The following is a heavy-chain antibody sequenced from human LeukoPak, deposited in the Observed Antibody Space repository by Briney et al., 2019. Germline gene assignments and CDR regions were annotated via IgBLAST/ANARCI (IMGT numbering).Heavy chain of an antibody. J-gene: IGHJ5*02. D-gene: IGHD6-19*01. CDR1: GFTIANHG. CDR3: AKDWGSSGWYNWFDP. Sequence: GGSLRLSCAVSGFTIANHGMHWVRQAPGKGLEWVAMISHDGAAVYYGDSVKGRLTISRDNSNNTLYLQTNSLRVEDTAVYYCAKDWGSSGWYNWFDPWGQGTLVTVSS. V-gene: IGHV3-30*18. CDR2: ISHDGAAV.